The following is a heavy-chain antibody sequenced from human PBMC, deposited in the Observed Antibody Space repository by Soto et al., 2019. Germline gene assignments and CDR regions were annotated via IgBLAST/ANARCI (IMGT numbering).Heavy chain of an antibody. CDR1: GYTFTSYD. V-gene: IGHV1-8*02. CDR3: ARGLRIVDAKVPEY. J-gene: IGHJ4*02. D-gene: IGHD1-26*01. CDR2: KNPNRGNT. Sequence: QVQLVQSGAEVRNPGASVKVPCKASGYTFTSYDVHSVRQATGQGLEWMGWKNPNRGNTGYAQTFQGRVTMTGTTSVTTAYMELTSLRSEDTAVYYCARGLRIVDAKVPEYWGQGTLVTVSS.